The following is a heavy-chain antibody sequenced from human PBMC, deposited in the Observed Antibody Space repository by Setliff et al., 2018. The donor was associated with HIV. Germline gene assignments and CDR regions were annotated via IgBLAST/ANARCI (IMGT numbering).Heavy chain of an antibody. CDR2: IYNSAST. J-gene: IGHJ5*02. CDR1: GDSISTDY. V-gene: IGHV4-4*09. CDR3: ARGTTGYHHYIFGWFDP. Sequence: SETLSLTCTVSGDSISTDYWTWIRQPPGKGLEWIGYIYNSASTSYNPSLKSRVTISVDTSKNQFSLKLSSVTAADTAVYYCARGTTGYHHYIFGWFDPWGQGTLVTVSS. D-gene: IGHD3-3*02.